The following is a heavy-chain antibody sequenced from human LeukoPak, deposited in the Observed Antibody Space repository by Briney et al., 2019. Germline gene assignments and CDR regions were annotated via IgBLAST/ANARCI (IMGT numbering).Heavy chain of an antibody. CDR2: INHSGST. CDR1: GGSFSGYY. CDR3: ARDRETIDY. V-gene: IGHV4-34*01. D-gene: IGHD1-1*01. Sequence: PSETLSLTCAVYGGSFSGYYWSWIRQPPGKGLEWIGEINHSGSTNYNPSLKSRVTISVDTSKNQFSLNLESVTDADAAVYYCARDRETIDYWGQGAQVTVSS. J-gene: IGHJ4*02.